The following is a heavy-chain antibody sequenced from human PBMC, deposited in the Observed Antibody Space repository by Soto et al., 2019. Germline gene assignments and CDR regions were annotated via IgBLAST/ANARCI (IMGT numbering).Heavy chain of an antibody. CDR1: GFTFSSYG. D-gene: IGHD3-10*01. Sequence: QVQLVESGGGVVQPGRSLRLSCAASGFTFSSYGMHWVRQAPGKGLEWVAVISYDGSNKYYADSVKGRFTISRDNSKNTLYLQMNSLRAEDTAVYYCAKDLNAYYYGSGRPYYGMDVWGQGTTVTVSS. CDR2: ISYDGSNK. J-gene: IGHJ6*02. V-gene: IGHV3-30*18. CDR3: AKDLNAYYYGSGRPYYGMDV.